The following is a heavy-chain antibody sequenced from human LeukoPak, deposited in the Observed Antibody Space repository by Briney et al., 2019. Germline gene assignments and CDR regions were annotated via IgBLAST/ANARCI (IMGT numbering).Heavy chain of an antibody. CDR2: ISGSGSST. CDR1: GFTFSSYA. V-gene: IGHV3-23*01. CDR3: AKVTDSSSWYYYYYMDV. J-gene: IGHJ6*03. Sequence: GGSLRLSCAASGFTFSSYAMSWARQAPGKGLEWVSSISGSGSSTYYADSVKGRFTISRDNSKNTLYLQMNSLRAEDTAVYYCAKVTDSSSWYYYYYMDVWGKGTTVTVSS. D-gene: IGHD6-13*01.